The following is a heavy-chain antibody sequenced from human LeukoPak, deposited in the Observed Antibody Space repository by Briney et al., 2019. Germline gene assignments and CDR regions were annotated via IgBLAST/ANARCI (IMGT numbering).Heavy chain of an antibody. D-gene: IGHD1-1*01. J-gene: IGHJ5*02. Sequence: ASVKVSCKASGYTFTSYGISWVRQAPGQGLEWMGWISAYNGNTNYAQKLQGRVTMTTDTSTSTAYMELRSLRSDDTAVYYCAGEPRGTTSNWSDPWGQGTLVTVSS. CDR2: ISAYNGNT. CDR3: AGEPRGTTSNWSDP. V-gene: IGHV1-18*01. CDR1: GYTFTSYG.